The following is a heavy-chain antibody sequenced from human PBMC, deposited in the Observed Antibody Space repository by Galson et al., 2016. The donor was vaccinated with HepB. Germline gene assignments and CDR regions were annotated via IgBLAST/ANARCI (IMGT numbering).Heavy chain of an antibody. J-gene: IGHJ4*02. D-gene: IGHD3-3*01. CDR2: ISSSSSYI. CDR1: GFTFSGYT. V-gene: IGHV3-21*01. Sequence: SLRLSCAASGFTFSGYTMNWVRQAPGKGLEWVSCISSSSSYIYYADSVKGRFTISRDNAKNSLYLQMNSLRAEDTAMYYCARDLELITRFGMVTAPGYWGQGTLVTVSS. CDR3: ARDLELITRFGMVTAPGY.